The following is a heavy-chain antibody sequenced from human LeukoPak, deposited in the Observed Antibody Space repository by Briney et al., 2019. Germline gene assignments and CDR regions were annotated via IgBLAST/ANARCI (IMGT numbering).Heavy chain of an antibody. V-gene: IGHV1-69*05. CDR2: IIPIFGTA. CDR3: ARGDSSSFLGLNYYYYMDV. J-gene: IGHJ6*03. Sequence: SVKVSCKASGGTFSSYAISWVRQAPGQGLEWMGGIIPIFGTANYAQKFQGRVTITTDESTSTAYMELSSLRSEDTAVYYCARGDSSSFLGLNYYYYMDVWGKGTTVTVSS. D-gene: IGHD6-6*01. CDR1: GGTFSSYA.